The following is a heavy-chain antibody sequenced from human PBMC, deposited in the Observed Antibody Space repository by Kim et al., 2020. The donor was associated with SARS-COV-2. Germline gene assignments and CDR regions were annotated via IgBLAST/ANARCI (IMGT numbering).Heavy chain of an antibody. CDR1: GFTFSSYS. J-gene: IGHJ4*02. D-gene: IGHD6-19*01. CDR2: ISSSSSTI. CDR3: ARGDYSSGWYRAFDY. Sequence: GGSLRLSCAASGFTFSSYSMNWVRQAPGKGLEWVSYISSSSSTIYYADSVKGRFTISRDNAKNSLYLQMNSLRDEDTAVYYCARGDYSSGWYRAFDYWGQGTLVTVSS. V-gene: IGHV3-48*02.